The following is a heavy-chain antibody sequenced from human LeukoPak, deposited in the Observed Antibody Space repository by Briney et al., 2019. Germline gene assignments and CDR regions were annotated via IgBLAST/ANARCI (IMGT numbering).Heavy chain of an antibody. V-gene: IGHV4-59*01. Sequence: SETLSLTCTVSGGSISNYYWSWIRQPPGKGLEWIGYIYNSGSTNYNPSLESRVTISVDTSKNQFSLKLSSVTAADTAVYYCARDGITGTPEFDYWGQGTPVTLSS. CDR1: GGSISNYY. J-gene: IGHJ4*02. CDR2: IYNSGST. CDR3: ARDGITGTPEFDY. D-gene: IGHD1-20*01.